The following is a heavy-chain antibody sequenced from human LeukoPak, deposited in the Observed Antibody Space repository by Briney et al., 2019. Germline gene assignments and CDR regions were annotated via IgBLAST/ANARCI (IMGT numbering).Heavy chain of an antibody. Sequence: KRGESLKISCKGSGYSFTSYSIGGVAQLHGKGLEWLEIIYPGDSDTRYSPSFQGQVTISADKSISTAYLQWSSLKASDTAMYYCATGVGIVGATSDDWGQGTLVTVSS. CDR1: GYSFTSYS. CDR3: ATGVGIVGATSDD. CDR2: IYPGDSDT. D-gene: IGHD1-26*01. V-gene: IGHV5-51*01. J-gene: IGHJ4*02.